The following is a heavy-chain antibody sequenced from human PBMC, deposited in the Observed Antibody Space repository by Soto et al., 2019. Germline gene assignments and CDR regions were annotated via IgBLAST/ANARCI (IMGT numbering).Heavy chain of an antibody. D-gene: IGHD3-10*01. J-gene: IGHJ4*01. Sequence: GGSLRLSCAASGFTFSTYGMHWVRQAPGKGLEWVAGLSYDGDSKYYADSVRGRFTISRDNSKNTLYLQMHGLRPEDTAVYYCAYDSLLWRPDYAFDFWGQGTLVTVSS. CDR3: AYDSLLWRPDYAFDF. CDR1: GFTFSTYG. V-gene: IGHV3-30*18. CDR2: LSYDGDSK.